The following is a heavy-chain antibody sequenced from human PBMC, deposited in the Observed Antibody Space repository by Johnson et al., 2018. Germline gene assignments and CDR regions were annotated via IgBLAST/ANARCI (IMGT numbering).Heavy chain of an antibody. D-gene: IGHD6-13*01. CDR2: IYYSGST. CDR3: AGGTYSYSTSHEYFHH. CDR1: GGSISSYY. J-gene: IGHJ1*01. V-gene: IGHV4-59*01. Sequence: QVQLQESGPGLVKPSETLSLTCTVSGGSISSYYWTWIRQPPGKGLEWIGFIYYSGSTNYNPSLKGRVTISVDTSKNQFSLKLSSVTAADTAVYYCAGGTYSYSTSHEYFHHWGQGTLVTVSS.